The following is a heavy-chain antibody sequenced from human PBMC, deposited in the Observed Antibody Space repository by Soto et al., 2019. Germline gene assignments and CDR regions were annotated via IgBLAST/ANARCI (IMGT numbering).Heavy chain of an antibody. J-gene: IGHJ4*02. CDR2: VYYSGST. Sequence: ETLSLTCTVSVGSVSSSSYYWGWVRQPPGKGLEWIGSVYYSGSTYYNPSLESRVTISVDKSKNQFSLKLMSLSAADTAVYYCGRLEGLATISYYFDYWGQGALVTVSS. CDR1: VGSVSSSSYY. V-gene: IGHV4-39*01. CDR3: GRLEGLATISYYFDY. D-gene: IGHD3-9*01.